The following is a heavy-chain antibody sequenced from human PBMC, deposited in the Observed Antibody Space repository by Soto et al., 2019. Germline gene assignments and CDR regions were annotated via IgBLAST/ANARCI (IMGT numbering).Heavy chain of an antibody. CDR2: ISYDGSNK. D-gene: IGHD3-9*01. CDR3: AKGEPYYDILTGYYYYYYGMDV. CDR1: GFTFSSYG. J-gene: IGHJ6*02. Sequence: PGGSLRLSCAASGFTFSSYGMHWVRQAPGKGLEWVAVISYDGSNKYYADSVKGRFTISRDNSKNTLYLQMNSLRAEDTAVYYCAKGEPYYDILTGYYYYYYGMDVWGQGT. V-gene: IGHV3-30*18.